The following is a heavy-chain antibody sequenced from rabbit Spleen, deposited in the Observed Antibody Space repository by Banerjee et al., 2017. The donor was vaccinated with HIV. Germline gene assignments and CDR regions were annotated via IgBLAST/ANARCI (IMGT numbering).Heavy chain of an antibody. V-gene: IGHV1S40*01. CDR2: IDIGSSGFT. CDR3: ARDLDGVIGWNFGW. CDR1: GLDFSGDSY. Sequence: EESGGDLVKPGASLTLTCKASGLDFSGDSYDSYMCWVRQAPGKGLEWIACIDIGSSGFTYFASWAKGRFTFSKTSSTTVTLQMTSLTAADTATYFCARDLDGVIGWNFGWWGPGTLVTVS. J-gene: IGHJ6*01. D-gene: IGHD4-1*01.